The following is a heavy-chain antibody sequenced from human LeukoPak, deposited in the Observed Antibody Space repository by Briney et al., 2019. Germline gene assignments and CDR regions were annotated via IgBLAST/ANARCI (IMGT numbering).Heavy chain of an antibody. CDR3: ARESGWGLPHAFDF. J-gene: IGHJ3*01. Sequence: GGSLRLSCAASGFTFSSYPLHWVRQAPGRGLEWVTLISYDGSKIYYADSVKGRFTISRDNSKNTLYLQMNSLRAEDTAVYYCARESGWGLPHAFDFWGQGTMITVSS. V-gene: IGHV3-30-3*01. CDR2: ISYDGSKI. CDR1: GFTFSSYP. D-gene: IGHD3-10*01.